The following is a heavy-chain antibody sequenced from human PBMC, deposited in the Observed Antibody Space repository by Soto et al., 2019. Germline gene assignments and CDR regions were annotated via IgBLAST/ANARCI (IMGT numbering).Heavy chain of an antibody. CDR1: RGSISSYY. V-gene: IGHV4-59*08. CDR3: ARRYGYSFDY. CDR2: IYYSGST. J-gene: IGHJ4*02. Sequence: LFPTCPVSRGSISSYYWSWIRQPPGKGLEWIGYIYYSGSTNYNPSLKSRVTISVDTSKNQFSLKLSSVTAADTAVYYCARRYGYSFDYWGQGTLVTVSS. D-gene: IGHD1-1*01.